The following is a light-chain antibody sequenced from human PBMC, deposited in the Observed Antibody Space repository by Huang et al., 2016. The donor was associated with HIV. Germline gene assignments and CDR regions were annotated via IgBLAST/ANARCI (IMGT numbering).Light chain of an antibody. CDR1: RSVSTN. Sequence: EIVMTQSPATLSVSPGQRVTLSCRANRSVSTNLAWYQQRHGQAPRILIYGSSSRAPGIPARFSGSGSGTDFSLTISSLQSEDFALYYCHQYNNWLLSCGGGTRV. J-gene: IGKJ4*01. CDR2: GSS. CDR3: HQYNNWLLS. V-gene: IGKV3-15*01.